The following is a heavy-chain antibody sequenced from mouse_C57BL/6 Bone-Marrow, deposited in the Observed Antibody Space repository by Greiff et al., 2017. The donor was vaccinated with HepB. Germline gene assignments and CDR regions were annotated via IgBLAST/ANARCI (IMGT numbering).Heavy chain of an antibody. J-gene: IGHJ2*01. V-gene: IGHV1-39*01. CDR1: GYSFTDYN. CDR3: ARSKTVYSKGYYFDY. Sequence: VQLQQSGPELVKPGASVKITCKASGYSFTDYNMNWVKQSNGKSLEWIGVINPNYGTTSYNQKFKGKATLTVDQSTSTAYMQLNSLTTEDSAVYYGARSKTVYSKGYYFDYGGQGTTLTVSA. CDR2: INPNYGTT. D-gene: IGHD2-5*01.